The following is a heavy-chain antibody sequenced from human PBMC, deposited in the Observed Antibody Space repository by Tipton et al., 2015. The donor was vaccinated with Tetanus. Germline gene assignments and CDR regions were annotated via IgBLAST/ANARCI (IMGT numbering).Heavy chain of an antibody. D-gene: IGHD2-15*01. CDR1: GDSISSSY. J-gene: IGHJ3*01. CDR2: IYVPESA. CDR3: ARVANRSRRRGYDL. Sequence: TLSLTCTVSGDSISSSYWSWIRQPPGKGLEWIGYIYVPESAKNYNPSLQSRVAISIDTSKSQFSMTLTSVTAADTAVYYCARVANRSRRRGYDLWGQGKMVIVSS. V-gene: IGHV4-59*01.